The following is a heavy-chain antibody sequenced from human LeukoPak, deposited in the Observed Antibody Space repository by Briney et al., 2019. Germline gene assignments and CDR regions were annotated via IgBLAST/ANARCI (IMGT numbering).Heavy chain of an antibody. CDR2: ISGSGGST. CDR1: GFPFSSYT. D-gene: IGHD4-23*01. CDR3: ARGYGGKTGYFDY. J-gene: IGHJ4*02. Sequence: GGSLRLSCAASGFPFSSYTFNWVRQAPGKGLEWVSAISGSGGSTYYADSVKGRFAISRDNSKNTLYLQMNSLRVEDTAVYYCARGYGGKTGYFDYWGQGTLVTVSS. V-gene: IGHV3-23*01.